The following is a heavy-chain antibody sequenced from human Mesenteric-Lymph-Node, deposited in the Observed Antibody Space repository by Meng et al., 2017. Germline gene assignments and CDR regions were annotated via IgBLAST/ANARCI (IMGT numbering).Heavy chain of an antibody. V-gene: IGHV1-69*12. CDR2: IIPIFGTA. CDR1: GGTFSSYA. J-gene: IGHJ4*02. D-gene: IGHD3-10*01. CDR3: ANYGSGSKAVDY. Sequence: QVQRGGPGAEGEEPGSSVKVSCKASGGTFSSYAISWVRQAPGQGLEWMGGIIPIFGTANYAQKFQGRVTITADESTSTAYMELSSLRSEDTAVYYCANYGSGSKAVDYWGQGTLVTVSS.